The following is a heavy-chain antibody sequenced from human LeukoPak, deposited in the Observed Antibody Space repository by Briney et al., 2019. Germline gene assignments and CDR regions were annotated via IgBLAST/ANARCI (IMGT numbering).Heavy chain of an antibody. CDR3: ARDLHRVVVVPAAGAFDI. CDR1: GYTFTSYD. D-gene: IGHD2-2*01. Sequence: ASVKVSCKASGYTFTSYDINWVRQATGQGLEWMGVIIPIFGTANYAQKFQGRVTITADESTSTAYMELSSLRSEDTAVYYCARDLHRVVVVPAAGAFDIWGQGTMVTVSS. J-gene: IGHJ3*02. CDR2: IIPIFGTA. V-gene: IGHV1-69*13.